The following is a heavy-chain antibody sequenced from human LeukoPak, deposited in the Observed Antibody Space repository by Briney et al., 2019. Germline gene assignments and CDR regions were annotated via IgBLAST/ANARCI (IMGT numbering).Heavy chain of an antibody. Sequence: GRSLRLSCAASGFTFSSYGMHWVRQAPGKGLEWVAVIWYDGSNKYYADSVKGRFTISRDNSKNTLYLQMNSLRAEDTAVYYCAREMTVTTRFDYWGQGTLVTVSS. CDR3: AREMTVTTRFDY. V-gene: IGHV3-33*01. D-gene: IGHD4-17*01. CDR1: GFTFSSYG. CDR2: IWYDGSNK. J-gene: IGHJ4*02.